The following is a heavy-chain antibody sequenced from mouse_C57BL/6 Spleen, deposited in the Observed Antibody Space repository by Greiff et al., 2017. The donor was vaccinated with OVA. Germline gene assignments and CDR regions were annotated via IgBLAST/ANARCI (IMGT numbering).Heavy chain of an antibody. CDR2: ISSGSSTI. CDR1: GFTFSDYG. CDR3: ANDYDGAWFAY. J-gene: IGHJ3*01. V-gene: IGHV5-17*01. D-gene: IGHD2-4*01. Sequence: DVKLVESGGGLVKPGGSLKLSCAASGFTFSDYGMHWVRQAPEKGLEWVAYISSGSSTIYYADTVKGRFTISRDNAKNTLFLQMTSLRSADTAMYYCANDYDGAWFAYWGQGTLVTVSA.